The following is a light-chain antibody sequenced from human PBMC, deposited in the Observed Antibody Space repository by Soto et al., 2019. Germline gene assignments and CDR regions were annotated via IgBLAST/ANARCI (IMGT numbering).Light chain of an antibody. CDR1: QSVRSSS. Sequence: EIVLTQSPGTLSLSPGERASLFCRASQSVRSSSLAWYQQKRGQPPRLLSYGASSRATGIPDRFSGSGSGTYFTLTFIRLEPEDFAVYFCQQYGDSPDTDRWTFGQGTKVEIK. V-gene: IGKV3-20*01. CDR2: GAS. CDR3: QQYGDSPDTDRWT. J-gene: IGKJ1*01.